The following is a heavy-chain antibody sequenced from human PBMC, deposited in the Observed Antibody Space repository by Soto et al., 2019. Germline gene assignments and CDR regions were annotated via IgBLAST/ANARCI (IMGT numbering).Heavy chain of an antibody. J-gene: IGHJ6*02. D-gene: IGHD6-6*01. CDR1: GGSISSYY. Sequence: SETLSLTCTVSGGSISSYYWSWIRQPPGKGLEWIGYIYYSGSTNYNPSLKSRVTISVDTSKNQFSLKLSSVTAADTAVYYGARDDYPAARARYAIDVWGQGTTVTVSS. CDR3: ARDDYPAARARYAIDV. V-gene: IGHV4-59*01. CDR2: IYYSGST.